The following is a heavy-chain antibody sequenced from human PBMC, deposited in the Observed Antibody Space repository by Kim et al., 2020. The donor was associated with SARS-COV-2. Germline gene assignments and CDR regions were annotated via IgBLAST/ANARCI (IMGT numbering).Heavy chain of an antibody. D-gene: IGHD6-13*01. Sequence: SETLSLTCAVSGGSITNSNKWSWVRQPPGKGLEWIGEIYHSGSTMYNPSLQSRVTISLDTSKNQISLRLDSVTAADTAVYYCATLTAAAAIAFDIWGQVT. CDR2: IYHSGST. CDR3: ATLTAAAAIAFDI. V-gene: IGHV4-4*02. CDR1: GGSITNSNK. J-gene: IGHJ3*02.